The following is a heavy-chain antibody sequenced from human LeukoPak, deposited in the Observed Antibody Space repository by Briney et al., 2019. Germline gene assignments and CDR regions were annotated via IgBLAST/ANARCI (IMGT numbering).Heavy chain of an antibody. V-gene: IGHV4-34*01. J-gene: IGHJ4*02. D-gene: IGHD1-26*01. CDR1: GGSINNYY. Sequence: SETLSLTCSVSGGSINNYYWTWIRQPPGKGLEWIGEINHSGSTNYNPSLKSRVTISVDTSKNQFSLKLSSVTAADTAVYYCARSRLGSYYSLDYWGQGTLVTVSS. CDR2: INHSGST. CDR3: ARSRLGSYYSLDY.